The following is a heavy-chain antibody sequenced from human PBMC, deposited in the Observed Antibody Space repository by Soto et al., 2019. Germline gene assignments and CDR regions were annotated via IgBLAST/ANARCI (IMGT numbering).Heavy chain of an antibody. CDR1: GYTFTGYY. CDR2: INPNSGGT. Sequence: ASVKVSCKASGYTFTGYYMHWVRQAPGQGLEWMGWINPNSGGTNYAQKFQGWVTMTRDTSISTAYMELSRLRSDDTAVYYTGREGANVTGTSYKYYGRDVWGQGTTVTVSS. V-gene: IGHV1-2*04. D-gene: IGHD1-20*01. CDR3: GREGANVTGTSYKYYGRDV. J-gene: IGHJ6*02.